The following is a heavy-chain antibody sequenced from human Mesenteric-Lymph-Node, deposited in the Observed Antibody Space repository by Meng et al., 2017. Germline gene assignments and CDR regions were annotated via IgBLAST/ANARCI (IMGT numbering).Heavy chain of an antibody. CDR1: GFTFSSSW. CDR2: INSDESRT. D-gene: IGHD1-26*01. CDR3: AKEGATIGSPLFDY. J-gene: IGHJ4*02. Sequence: GESLKISCAASGFTFSSSWMHWVRQVPGKGLVWVSRINSDESRTDYADSVKGRFTISRDNSKNTLYLQMNSLRAEDTAVYYCAKEGATIGSPLFDYWGQGTLVTVSS. V-gene: IGHV3-74*01.